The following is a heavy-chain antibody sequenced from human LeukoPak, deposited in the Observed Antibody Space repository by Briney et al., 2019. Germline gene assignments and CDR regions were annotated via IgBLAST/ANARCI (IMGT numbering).Heavy chain of an antibody. J-gene: IGHJ3*02. Sequence: PSESLSLTCTVSGGSISSYYWSWIRQPPGKGLEWIGYIDYSGSTNYNPSLKSRVTISLDTSKNQFSLKLRSVTAADTAVYYCARAPSGSHYGFDIWGQGTMVTVSS. D-gene: IGHD1-26*01. V-gene: IGHV4-59*01. CDR2: IDYSGST. CDR1: GGSISSYY. CDR3: ARAPSGSHYGFDI.